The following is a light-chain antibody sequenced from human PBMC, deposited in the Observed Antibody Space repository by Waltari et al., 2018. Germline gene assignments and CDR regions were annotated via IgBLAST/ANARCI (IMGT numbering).Light chain of an antibody. J-gene: IGLJ2*01. V-gene: IGLV2-23*02. CDR1: SSDVECYDL. CDR2: EVT. Sequence: QSALTQPASVSGSPGQSITISCTGTSSDVECYDLVSWYQHHPGKVPKLIIYEVTKRPSGVSGRFSGSKSGNTASLTISGLQAEDEADYYCCSYAGYSLFLIFGGGTKLTVL. CDR3: CSYAGYSLFLI.